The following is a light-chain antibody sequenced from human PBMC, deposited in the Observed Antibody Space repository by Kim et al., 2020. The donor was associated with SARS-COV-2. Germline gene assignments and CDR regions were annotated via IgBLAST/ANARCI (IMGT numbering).Light chain of an antibody. J-gene: IGKJ5*01. Sequence: ASGGDRVTITCQAIQDISNYLNWYQQKPGKAPKLLIYDASNLETGVPSRFSRSGSGTDFTFTISSLQPEDIATYYCQQYDNLPITFGQGTRLEIK. CDR3: QQYDNLPIT. V-gene: IGKV1-33*01. CDR1: QDISNY. CDR2: DAS.